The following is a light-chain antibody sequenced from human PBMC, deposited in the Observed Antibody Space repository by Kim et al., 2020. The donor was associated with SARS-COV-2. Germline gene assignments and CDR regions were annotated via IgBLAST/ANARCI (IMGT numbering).Light chain of an antibody. CDR2: QNT. CDR1: RLAYKY. J-gene: IGLJ2*01. V-gene: IGLV3-1*01. CDR3: QAWDSSTVV. Sequence: VAPRQTASITGSGERLAYKYVCWYQQRPGQSPVLVIYQNTKRPSGIPERFSGSKSGNTATLTISGTQTEDESDYYCQAWDSSTVVFGGGTKLTVL.